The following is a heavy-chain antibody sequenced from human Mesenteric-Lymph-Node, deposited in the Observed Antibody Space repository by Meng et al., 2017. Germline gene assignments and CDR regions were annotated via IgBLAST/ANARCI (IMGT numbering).Heavy chain of an antibody. CDR2: ISTNTGNP. J-gene: IGHJ4*02. D-gene: IGHD6-19*01. V-gene: IGHV7-4-1*02. CDR1: GYTFTRYP. CDR3: GTLKYTSGFYGPAY. Sequence: QVQLVPSGSEFEEPGASVKVSCKASGYTFTRYPMNWVRQAPGQGLEWMGWISTNTGNPTYAQGFTGRFVFSVDTSVSTAYLQISSLKAEDTAVYYCGTLKYTSGFYGPAYWGQGALVTVSS.